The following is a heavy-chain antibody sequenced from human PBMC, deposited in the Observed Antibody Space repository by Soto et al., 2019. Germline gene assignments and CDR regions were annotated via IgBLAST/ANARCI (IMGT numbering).Heavy chain of an antibody. CDR3: AKASAGWFGNFLNYFDS. D-gene: IGHD3-10*01. CDR2: IGGSGEGT. CDR1: GFSFSSYA. V-gene: IGHV3-23*01. Sequence: EVQLLESGGGKVQPGGSLRLSCAASGFSFSSYAMAWVRQAPGKGLEWVSLIGGSGEGTHYTDSVRGRFSISRDNSQNTLFLEMNSLRADDTAIYYCAKASAGWFGNFLNYFDSWGQGTLVTVSA. J-gene: IGHJ4*02.